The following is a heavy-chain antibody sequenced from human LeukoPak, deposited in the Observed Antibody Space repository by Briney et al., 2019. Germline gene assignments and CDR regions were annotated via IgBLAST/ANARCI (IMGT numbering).Heavy chain of an antibody. CDR3: ARGQQWLVRYFDY. V-gene: IGHV4-30-4*01. CDR1: GGSISSGDYY. Sequence: SETLSLTCTVSGGSISSGDYYWSWIRQPPGKGLEWIGYIYYSGSTNYNPSLKSRVTISVDTSKNQFSLKLSSVTAADTAVYYCARGQQWLVRYFDYWGQGTLVTVSS. CDR2: IYYSGST. D-gene: IGHD6-19*01. J-gene: IGHJ4*02.